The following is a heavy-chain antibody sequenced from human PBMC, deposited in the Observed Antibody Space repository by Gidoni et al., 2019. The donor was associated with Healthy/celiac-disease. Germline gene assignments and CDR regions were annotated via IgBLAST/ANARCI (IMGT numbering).Heavy chain of an antibody. D-gene: IGHD6-13*01. CDR2: INHSGST. J-gene: IGHJ4*02. CDR1: GGSCSGYY. CDR3: ARAGIVVAAAGSYYFDY. V-gene: IGHV4-34*01. Sequence: QVQLQQWGAGRLKPSETLSLTCAVDGGSCSGYYWSWIRQPPGKGLEWIGEINHSGSTNYNPSLKSRVTISVDTSKTQFSLKLSSVTAADTAVYYCARAGIVVAAAGSYYFDYWGQGTLVTVSS.